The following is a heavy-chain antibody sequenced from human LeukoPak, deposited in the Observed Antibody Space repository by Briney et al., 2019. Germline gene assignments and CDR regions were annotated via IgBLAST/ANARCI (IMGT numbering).Heavy chain of an antibody. CDR3: ARDRFIGYCSSTSCYPFDY. J-gene: IGHJ4*02. D-gene: IGHD2-2*01. CDR2: IIPIFGTA. Sequence: SVKVSCKASGGTFSGYAISWVRQAPGQGLEWMGGIIPIFGTANYAQKFQGRVTITADESTSTAYMELRSLRSDDTAVYYCARDRFIGYCSSTSCYPFDYWGQGTLVTVSS. V-gene: IGHV1-69*13. CDR1: GGTFSGYA.